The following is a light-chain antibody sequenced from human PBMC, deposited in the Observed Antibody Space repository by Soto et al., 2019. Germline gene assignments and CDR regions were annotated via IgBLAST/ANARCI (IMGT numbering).Light chain of an antibody. CDR3: QQYNSYSWT. Sequence: IQMTQSPSTLGASVGDRVTITCLASQSISSWLAWYQQKPGKAPKLLIYDASSLESGVPSRFSGSGSGTEFTLTISSLQPDDFATYYCQQYNSYSWTFGQGTKVDIK. CDR2: DAS. J-gene: IGKJ1*01. V-gene: IGKV1-5*01. CDR1: QSISSW.